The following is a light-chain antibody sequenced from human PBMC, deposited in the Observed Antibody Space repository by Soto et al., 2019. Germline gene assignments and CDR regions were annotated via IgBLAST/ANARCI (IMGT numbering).Light chain of an antibody. Sequence: DIQMTQAPSTLSASVGDSGSVTCRASQPIGTSLHWYQQKPGKAPKVLIYAASTLQTGVPSRFSGSGSGTEFTLTISSLQPEDFATYYCQQYNSYVFGPGTKVDIK. V-gene: IGKV1-9*01. J-gene: IGKJ3*01. CDR2: AAS. CDR1: QPIGTS. CDR3: QQYNSYV.